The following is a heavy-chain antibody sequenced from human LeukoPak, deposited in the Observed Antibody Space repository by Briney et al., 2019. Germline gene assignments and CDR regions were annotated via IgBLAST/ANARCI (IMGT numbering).Heavy chain of an antibody. V-gene: IGHV4-59*12. CDR2: IYYSGST. Sequence: SETLSLTCTVSGGSISSYYWSWIRQPPGKGLEWIGYIYYSGSTNYNPSLKSRVTISVDTSKNQFSLKLSSVTAADTAVYYCARDHGGNSGRDYWGQGTLVTVSS. CDR3: ARDHGGNSGRDY. D-gene: IGHD4-23*01. J-gene: IGHJ4*02. CDR1: GGSISSYY.